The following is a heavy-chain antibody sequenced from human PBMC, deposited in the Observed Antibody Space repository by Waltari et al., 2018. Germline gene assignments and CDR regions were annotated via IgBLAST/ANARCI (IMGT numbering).Heavy chain of an antibody. J-gene: IGHJ4*02. Sequence: QLQLQESGPGLVTPSETLSLTCTVSGGSISSSSYYWGWIRQPPGKGLEWIGSIYYSGSTYYNPSLKSRVTISVDTSKNQFSLKLSSVTAADTAVYYCARARGSSWYSGMDYWGQGTLVTVSS. CDR3: ARARGSSWYSGMDY. CDR2: IYYSGST. CDR1: GGSISSSSYY. D-gene: IGHD6-13*01. V-gene: IGHV4-39*07.